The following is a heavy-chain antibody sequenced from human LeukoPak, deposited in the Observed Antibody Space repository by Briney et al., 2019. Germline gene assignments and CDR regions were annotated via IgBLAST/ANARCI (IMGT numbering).Heavy chain of an antibody. CDR3: ARRPPLYDSSGYSGDY. D-gene: IGHD3-22*01. CDR1: GYTFTGYY. J-gene: IGHJ4*02. V-gene: IGHV1-2*06. CDR2: INPNSGGT. Sequence: GASVKVPCKASGYTFTGYYMHWVRQAPGQGLEWMGRINPNSGGTNYAQKFQGRVTMTRDTSISTAYMELSRLRSDDTAVYYCARRPPLYDSSGYSGDYWGQGTLVTVSS.